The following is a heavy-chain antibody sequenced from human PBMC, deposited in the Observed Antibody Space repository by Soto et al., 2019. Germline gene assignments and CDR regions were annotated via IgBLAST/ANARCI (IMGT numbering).Heavy chain of an antibody. Sequence: SGPTLVNPTQPLTLTCTFSGFSLSTSGMCVSWIRQPPGKALEWLARIDWDDDKYYSTSLKTRLTISKDTSKNQVVLTMTNMDPVDTATYYCARMAPYCGGDCPSDYWGQGTLVTVSS. V-gene: IGHV2-70*11. D-gene: IGHD2-21*02. CDR3: ARMAPYCGGDCPSDY. CDR2: IDWDDDK. J-gene: IGHJ4*02. CDR1: GFSLSTSGMC.